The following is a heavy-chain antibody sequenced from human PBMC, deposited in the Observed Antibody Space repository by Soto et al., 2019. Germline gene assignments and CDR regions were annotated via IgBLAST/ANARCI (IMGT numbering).Heavy chain of an antibody. J-gene: IGHJ5*02. CDR3: ARQSSSWYDWFDP. CDR2: IYPGDSDT. Sequence: GSLKISCKGSGYSFTSYWIGWVRQMPGKGLEWMGIIYPGDSDTRYSPSFQGQVTISADKSISTAYLQWSSLKASDTAMYYCARQSSSWYDWFDPWGQGTLVTVSS. CDR1: GYSFTSYW. V-gene: IGHV5-51*01. D-gene: IGHD6-13*01.